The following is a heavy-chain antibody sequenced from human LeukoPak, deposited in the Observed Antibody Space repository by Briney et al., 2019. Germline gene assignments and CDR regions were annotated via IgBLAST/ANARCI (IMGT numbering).Heavy chain of an antibody. CDR1: GGSISSSSYY. Sequence: SQTLSLTCTVSGGSISSSSYYWGWIRQPPGKGLEWIGSIYYSGSTYYNPSLKSRVTISVDTSKNQFSLKLSSVTAADTAVYYCARVTRYGAAADFWGQGTLVTVSS. V-gene: IGHV4-39*07. CDR3: ARVTRYGAAADF. D-gene: IGHD6-13*01. CDR2: IYYSGST. J-gene: IGHJ4*02.